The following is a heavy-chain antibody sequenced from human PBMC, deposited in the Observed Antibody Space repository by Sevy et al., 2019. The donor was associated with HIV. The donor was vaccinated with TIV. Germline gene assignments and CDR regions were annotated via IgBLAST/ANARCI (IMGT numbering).Heavy chain of an antibody. D-gene: IGHD5-12*01. CDR2: ISSSSSNI. CDR1: GFTFSTYD. J-gene: IGHJ6*02. V-gene: IGHV3-48*01. Sequence: GGSPRLSCAASGFTFSTYDMNWVRQAPGKGVEWISYISSSSSNIYYADSVKGRFTISRDNAKNSLFVQMHSLRAEDTAVYYCAREGGYTDQGMDVWGQGTTVTVSS. CDR3: AREGGYTDQGMDV.